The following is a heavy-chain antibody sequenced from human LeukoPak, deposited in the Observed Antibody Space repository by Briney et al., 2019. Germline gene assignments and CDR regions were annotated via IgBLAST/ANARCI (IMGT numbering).Heavy chain of an antibody. Sequence: GGSLRLSCAASGFTFSSYAMSWVRQAPGKGLEWVANIKQDGSEKYYVDSVKGRFTISRDNAKNSLYLQMNSLRAEDTAVYYCARVGGYYYDSSGYYWGAFDIWGQGTMVTVSS. CDR3: ARVGGYYYDSSGYYWGAFDI. CDR2: IKQDGSEK. V-gene: IGHV3-7*01. D-gene: IGHD3-22*01. CDR1: GFTFSSYA. J-gene: IGHJ3*02.